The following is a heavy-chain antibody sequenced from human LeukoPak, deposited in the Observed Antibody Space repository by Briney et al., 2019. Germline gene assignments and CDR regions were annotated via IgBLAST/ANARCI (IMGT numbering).Heavy chain of an antibody. CDR1: GHTVIGYF. Sequence: ASVKVSCKTSGHTVIGYFMHWVRQAPGQGLEWMGWINPKNGDADYAQKFQGRITLTGDTSISTAYMELISLTSDDTAVYYCAFVRTGTTLSFDYWGQGTLVTVSS. V-gene: IGHV1-2*02. CDR2: INPKNGDA. D-gene: IGHD1-1*01. CDR3: AFVRTGTTLSFDY. J-gene: IGHJ4*02.